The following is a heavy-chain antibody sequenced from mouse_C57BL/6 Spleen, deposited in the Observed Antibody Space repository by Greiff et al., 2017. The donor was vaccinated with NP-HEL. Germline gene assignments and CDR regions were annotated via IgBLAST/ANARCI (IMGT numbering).Heavy chain of an antibody. J-gene: IGHJ2*01. D-gene: IGHD4-1*01. CDR1: GFTFSDYY. CDR3: ARHVLGRGYCDY. CDR2: LSNGGGST. Sequence: EVKLMESGGGLVQPGGSLKLSCAASGFTFSDYYMYWVRQTPETRLEWVAYLSNGGGSTYYPDTVKGRFTISRDNAKNTLYLQMSRLKSEDTAMYYCARHVLGRGYCDYWGQGTTLTVSS. V-gene: IGHV5-12*01.